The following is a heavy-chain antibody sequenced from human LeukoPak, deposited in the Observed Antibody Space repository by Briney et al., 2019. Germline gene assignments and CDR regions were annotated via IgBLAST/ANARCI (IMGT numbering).Heavy chain of an antibody. CDR2: IIPIVGTA. D-gene: IGHD5-18*01. V-gene: IGHV1-69*05. CDR3: ARDPHGYSYGHGPWFDP. Sequence: SVKVSCKASGGTFSSYAISWVRQAPGQGLEWMGGIIPIVGTANYAQKFQGRVTITTDESTSTAYMELSSLRSEDTAVYYCARDPHGYSYGHGPWFDPWGQGTLVTVSS. J-gene: IGHJ5*02. CDR1: GGTFSSYA.